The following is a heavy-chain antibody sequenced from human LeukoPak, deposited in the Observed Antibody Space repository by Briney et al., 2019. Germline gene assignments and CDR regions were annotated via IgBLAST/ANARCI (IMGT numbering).Heavy chain of an antibody. V-gene: IGHV3-7*01. J-gene: IGHJ4*02. CDR2: IKQDGSEK. D-gene: IGHD6-6*01. CDR3: ASSSSPSVFDY. Sequence: GGSLRLSCAASEFSFAGHAMSWVRQAPGKGLEWVANIKQDGSEKYYVDSVKGRFTISRDNAKNSLYLQMNSLRAEDTAVYYCASSSSPSVFDYWGQGTLVTVSS. CDR1: EFSFAGHA.